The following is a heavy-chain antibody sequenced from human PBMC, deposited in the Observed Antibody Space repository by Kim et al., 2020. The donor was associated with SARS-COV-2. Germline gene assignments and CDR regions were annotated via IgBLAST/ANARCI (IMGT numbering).Heavy chain of an antibody. D-gene: IGHD3-3*01. V-gene: IGHV3-48*03. Sequence: GGSLRLSCAASGFTFSSYEMNWVRQAPGKGLEWVSYISSSGSTTYYADSVKGRFTISRDNAKNSLYLQMNSLRAEDTAVYYCARAEDYDFWSGYYVGFDYWGQGTLVTVSS. J-gene: IGHJ4*02. CDR3: ARAEDYDFWSGYYVGFDY. CDR1: GFTFSSYE. CDR2: ISSSGSTT.